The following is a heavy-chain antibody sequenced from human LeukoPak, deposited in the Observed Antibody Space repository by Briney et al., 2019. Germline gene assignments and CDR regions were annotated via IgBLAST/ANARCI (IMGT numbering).Heavy chain of an antibody. CDR3: ARTIVATSPGEERTDAFDI. CDR2: INPNSGGT. CDR1: GYTFTGYY. V-gene: IGHV1-2*04. Sequence: ASVKVSCKASGYTFTGYYMHWVRQAPGQGLEWMGWINPNSGGTNYAQKFQGWVTMTRDTSISTAYMELSRLRSDDTAVYYCARTIVATSPGEERTDAFDIWSQGTMVTVSS. D-gene: IGHD5-12*01. J-gene: IGHJ3*02.